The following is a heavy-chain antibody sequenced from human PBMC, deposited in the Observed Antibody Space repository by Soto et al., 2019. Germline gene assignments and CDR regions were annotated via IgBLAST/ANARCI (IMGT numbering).Heavy chain of an antibody. Sequence: LSCAASGFTFSSYEMNWVRQAPGKGLEWVSYISSSGSTIYYADSVKGRFTISRDNAKNSLYLQMNSLRAEDTAVYYCARDDYYDSSGYYPSHDYYYYGMDVWGQGTTVTVSS. J-gene: IGHJ6*02. CDR1: GFTFSSYE. CDR3: ARDDYYDSSGYYPSHDYYYYGMDV. V-gene: IGHV3-48*03. D-gene: IGHD3-22*01. CDR2: ISSSGSTI.